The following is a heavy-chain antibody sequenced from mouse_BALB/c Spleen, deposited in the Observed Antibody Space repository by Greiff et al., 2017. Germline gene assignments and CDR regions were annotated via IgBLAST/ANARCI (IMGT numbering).Heavy chain of an antibody. Sequence: EVQLQQSGAELVRSGASVKLSCTASGFNIKDYYMHWVKQRPEQGLEWIGWIDPENGDTEYAPKFQGKATMTADTSSSTAYLQLSSLTSEDTAVDYCNAWGGNYFPFDYWGQGTTLTVSS. CDR1: GFNIKDYY. D-gene: IGHD2-1*01. V-gene: IGHV14-4*02. CDR3: NAWGGNYFPFDY. CDR2: IDPENGDT. J-gene: IGHJ2*01.